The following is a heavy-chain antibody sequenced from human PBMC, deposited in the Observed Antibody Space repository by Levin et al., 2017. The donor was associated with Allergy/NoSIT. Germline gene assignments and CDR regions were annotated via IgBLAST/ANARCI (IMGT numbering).Heavy chain of an antibody. J-gene: IGHJ6*03. Sequence: PGGSLRLSCAASGFTFRSYAMSWVRQAPGKGLEWVSTISGSGGSTFYADSVKGRFTISRDNSKNTLYLQMNSLRAEDTAVYYCAKGYSNPNYYYYYYMDVWGKGTTVTVSS. D-gene: IGHD4-11*01. CDR3: AKGYSNPNYYYYYYMDV. V-gene: IGHV3-23*01. CDR1: GFTFRSYA. CDR2: ISGSGGST.